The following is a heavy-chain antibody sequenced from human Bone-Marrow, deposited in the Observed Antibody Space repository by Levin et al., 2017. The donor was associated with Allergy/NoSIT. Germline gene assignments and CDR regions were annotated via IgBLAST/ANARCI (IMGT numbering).Heavy chain of an antibody. CDR3: ASSVLPDSSGYHDAFDI. V-gene: IGHV3-53*01. CDR2: IYSGGST. CDR1: GFTVSSNY. Sequence: AGGSLRLSCAASGFTVSSNYMSWVRQAPGKGLEWVSVIYSGGSTYYADSVKGRFTISRDNSKNTLYLQMNSLRAEDTAVYYCASSVLPDSSGYHDAFDIWGQGTMVTVSS. J-gene: IGHJ3*02. D-gene: IGHD3-22*01.